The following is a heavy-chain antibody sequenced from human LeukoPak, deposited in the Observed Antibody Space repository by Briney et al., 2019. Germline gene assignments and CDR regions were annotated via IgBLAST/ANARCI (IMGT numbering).Heavy chain of an antibody. CDR3: ARHLLPYYDFWSGYYTHYYGMDV. CDR1: GYTFTSYG. CDR2: ISAYNGNT. D-gene: IGHD3-3*01. Sequence: GASVKVSCKASGYTFTSYGISWVRQAPGQGLEWMGWISAYNGNTNYAQKLQGRVTMTTDTSTSTAYMELRSLRSDDTAVYYCARHLLPYYDFWSGYYTHYYGMDVWGQGTTVTVSS. J-gene: IGHJ6*02. V-gene: IGHV1-18*01.